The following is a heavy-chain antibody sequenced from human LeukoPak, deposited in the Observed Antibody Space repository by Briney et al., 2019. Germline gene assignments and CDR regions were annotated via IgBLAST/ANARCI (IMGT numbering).Heavy chain of an antibody. Sequence: GRSLRLSCAASGFTFSSYAMQWVRQAPGKGLEWVAVISYDGSNKYYADSVKGRFTISRDNSKNTLYLQMNSLRAEDTAVYYCARHSYHSLVVPPPEFFDYWGQGILVTVSS. CDR1: GFTFSSYA. CDR2: ISYDGSNK. D-gene: IGHD2-2*01. J-gene: IGHJ4*02. CDR3: ARHSYHSLVVPPPEFFDY. V-gene: IGHV3-30*04.